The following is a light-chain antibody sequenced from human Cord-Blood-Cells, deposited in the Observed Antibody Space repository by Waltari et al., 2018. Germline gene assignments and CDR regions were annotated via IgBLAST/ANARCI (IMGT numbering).Light chain of an antibody. V-gene: IGLV2-11*01. Sequence: QSALTQPRSVSGSPGQSVTISCTGTSSDVGGYNSFYWYQQHPVKAPKLMIYDVSKRPSGVPDRFSGSKSGNTASLTISGLQAEDEADYYCCSYAGSYTYVVFGGGTKLTVL. CDR3: CSYAGSYTYVV. CDR1: SSDVGGYNS. J-gene: IGLJ2*01. CDR2: DVS.